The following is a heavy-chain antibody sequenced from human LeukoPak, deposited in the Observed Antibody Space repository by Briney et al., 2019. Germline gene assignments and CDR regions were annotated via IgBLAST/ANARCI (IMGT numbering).Heavy chain of an antibody. D-gene: IGHD3-10*01. Sequence: QPGGSLRLSCAASGFTVSGNYMTWVRQAPGRGLEWVSPIYAGGNTYYPASVKGRFTISRDNSKNTLYLQMNSLRAEDTAVYYCASGEWPQDYWGQGTLVTVSS. CDR2: IYAGGNT. V-gene: IGHV3-53*01. CDR3: ASGEWPQDY. CDR1: GFTVSGNY. J-gene: IGHJ4*02.